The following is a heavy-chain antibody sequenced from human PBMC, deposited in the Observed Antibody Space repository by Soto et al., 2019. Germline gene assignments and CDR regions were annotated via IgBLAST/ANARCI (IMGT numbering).Heavy chain of an antibody. Sequence: PSETLSLTCAVYGGSFSGYDWTWIRQPPGTGLEWIGEINHSGSTNYNPSLKSRVTISVDTSKNQFSLKLTSVTAADTAVYYCARDYSSYGPFDYWGQRTLVTVSS. V-gene: IGHV4-34*01. CDR1: GGSFSGYD. CDR3: ARDYSSYGPFDY. D-gene: IGHD5-18*01. CDR2: INHSGST. J-gene: IGHJ4*02.